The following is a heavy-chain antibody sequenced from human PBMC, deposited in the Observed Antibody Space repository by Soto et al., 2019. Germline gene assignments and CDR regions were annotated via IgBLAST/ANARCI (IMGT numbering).Heavy chain of an antibody. Sequence: TLSLTCTVSGGSINDYYWSWTRQPPGKGLEWIAYGLRPDYTGYNPSLRNRVTISSDTSKNQFSLRLISVTAADTAVYYCVAGPDRAKSAYWGQGTLVTVSS. CDR1: GGSINDYY. CDR2: GLRPDYT. CDR3: VAGPDRAKSAY. J-gene: IGHJ4*01. V-gene: IGHV4-59*01.